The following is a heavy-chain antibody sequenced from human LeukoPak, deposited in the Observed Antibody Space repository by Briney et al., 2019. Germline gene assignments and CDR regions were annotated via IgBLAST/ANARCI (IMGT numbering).Heavy chain of an antibody. CDR2: INPDASVT. J-gene: IGHJ6*02. Sequence: GGSLRLSCAASGFIFNTNWISWVRQAPGKGLEWVANINPDASVTHYVDSVKGRFTISRDNYKDTLSLQMDSLRAEDTAIYYCAKVPYSDYGSGRPPFMDVWGQGTTVAVSS. CDR3: AKVPYSDYGSGRPPFMDV. CDR1: GFIFNTNW. D-gene: IGHD3-10*01. V-gene: IGHV3-7*03.